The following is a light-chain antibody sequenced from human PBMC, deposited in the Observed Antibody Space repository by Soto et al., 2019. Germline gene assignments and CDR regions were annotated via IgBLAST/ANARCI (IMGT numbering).Light chain of an antibody. CDR3: QQHNNRPWT. CDR2: DAS. Sequence: EIVWVESGGSRTLSQGERATLSCRASQSVSIYLAWYQQRPGQAPRLLIYDASNMATGIPARFSGSGSGTDFTLTISSLQSEDFAVYYCQQHNNRPWTFGQGTKVDIK. J-gene: IGKJ1*01. V-gene: IGKV3-11*01. CDR1: QSVSIY.